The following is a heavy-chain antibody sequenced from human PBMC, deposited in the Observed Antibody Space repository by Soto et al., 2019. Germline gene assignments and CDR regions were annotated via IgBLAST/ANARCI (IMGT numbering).Heavy chain of an antibody. CDR1: SGSISSSNW. CDR2: INHSGST. Sequence: SETLSLTCAVSSGSISSSNWWSWVRQPPGKGLEWIGEINHSGSTNYNPSLKSRVTISVDTSKNQFSLKLSSVTAADTAVYYCAREIFWSGNDAFDIWGQGTMVTVSS. J-gene: IGHJ3*02. CDR3: AREIFWSGNDAFDI. V-gene: IGHV4-4*02. D-gene: IGHD3-3*01.